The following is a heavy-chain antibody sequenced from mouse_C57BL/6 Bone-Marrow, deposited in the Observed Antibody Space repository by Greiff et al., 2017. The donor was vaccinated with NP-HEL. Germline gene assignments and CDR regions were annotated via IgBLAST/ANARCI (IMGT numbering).Heavy chain of an antibody. CDR2: IDPENGDT. CDR3: TTEGYDYPFAY. J-gene: IGHJ3*01. D-gene: IGHD2-4*01. CDR1: GFNIKDDY. Sequence: EVKLQQSGAELVRPGASVKLSCTASGFNIKDDYMHWVKQRPEQGLEWIGWIDPENGDTEYASKFQGKATITADTSSNTAYLQLSSLTSEDTAVYYCTTEGYDYPFAYWGRGTLVTVSA. V-gene: IGHV14-4*01.